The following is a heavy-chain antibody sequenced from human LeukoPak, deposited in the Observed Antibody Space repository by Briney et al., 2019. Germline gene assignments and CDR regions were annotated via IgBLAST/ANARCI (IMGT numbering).Heavy chain of an antibody. CDR1: GFTFGDYA. J-gene: IGHJ4*02. D-gene: IGHD3-22*01. V-gene: IGHV3-49*04. CDR2: IRSKAYGGTT. Sequence: PGGSLRLSCATSGFTFGDYAMSWVRQAPGKGLEWVGFIRSKAYGGTTKYAASVKGRFTISRDNSKNTVYLQMNSLRAEDTAVYYCAKADYDSSGSYWGQGTLVTVSS. CDR3: AKADYDSSGSY.